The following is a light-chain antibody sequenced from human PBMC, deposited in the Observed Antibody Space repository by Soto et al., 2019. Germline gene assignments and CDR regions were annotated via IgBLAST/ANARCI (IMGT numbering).Light chain of an antibody. CDR1: RTDVGGYRF. CDR2: DVD. J-gene: IGLJ3*02. V-gene: IGLV2-11*01. CDR3: CSDGGGCTRV. Sequence: QSVLTQPRSVSGAPGQSVTISCTGARTDVGGYRFVSWYQQHPDKAPKLMIYDVDKRPSGVPDRFSGSKSGNAASLTIAGLQAEDDADYFCCSDGGGCTRVFGGGTKLTVL.